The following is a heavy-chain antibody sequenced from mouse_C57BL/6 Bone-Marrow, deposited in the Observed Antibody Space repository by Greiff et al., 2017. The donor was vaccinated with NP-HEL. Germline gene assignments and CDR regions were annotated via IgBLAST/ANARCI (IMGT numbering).Heavy chain of an antibody. CDR1: GFTFTGYY. V-gene: IGHV7-3*01. CDR3: ARGEIYYDYNYAMDY. Sequence: EVKLMESGGGLVQPGGSLSLSCAASGFTFTGYYMSWVRPPPGEGLEWWGFIRNKANGYTKEYSASVKGWFTISRDNSQSILYLQMNALRAEDSATYYCARGEIYYDYNYAMDYWGQGTSVTVSS. CDR2: IRNKANGYTK. J-gene: IGHJ4*01. D-gene: IGHD2-4*01.